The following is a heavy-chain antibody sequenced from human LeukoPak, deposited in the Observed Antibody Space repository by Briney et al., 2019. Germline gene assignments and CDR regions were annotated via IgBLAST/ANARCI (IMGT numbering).Heavy chain of an antibody. CDR3: ARDLSLYYFDY. V-gene: IGHV3-48*01. D-gene: IGHD2-8*01. CDR2: ISSSSSTI. J-gene: IGHJ4*02. Sequence: PGGSLRLSCAASGFTFSSYSMNWVRQAPGKGLEWASYISSSSSTIYYADSVKGRFTISRDNAKNSLYLQMNSLRAEDTAVYYCARDLSLYYFDYWGQGTLVTVSS. CDR1: GFTFSSYS.